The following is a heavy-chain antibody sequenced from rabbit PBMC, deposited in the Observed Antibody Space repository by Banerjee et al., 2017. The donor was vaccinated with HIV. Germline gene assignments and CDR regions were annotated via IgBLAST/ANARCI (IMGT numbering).Heavy chain of an antibody. V-gene: IGHV1S40*01. J-gene: IGHJ4*01. CDR1: GFSFSSSYY. CDR2: IYAGSSGST. CDR3: ARAASIDAGYAGYGYELNL. Sequence: QSLEESGGDLVKPGASLTLTCTASGFSFSSSYYMCWVRQAPGKGLEWIACIYAGSSGSTYYASWAKGRFTISKTSSTTVTLQMTSLTAADTATYFCARAASIDAGYAGYGYELNLWGQGTLVTVS. D-gene: IGHD6-1*01.